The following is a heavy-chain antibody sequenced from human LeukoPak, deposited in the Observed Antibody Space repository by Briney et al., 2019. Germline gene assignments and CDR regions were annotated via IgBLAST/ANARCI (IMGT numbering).Heavy chain of an antibody. D-gene: IGHD3-22*01. V-gene: IGHV3-23*01. CDR1: GFTFSSYA. CDR3: AKVSDYDSSGYHTYLDY. CDR2: ISGSGGST. Sequence: GGSLRLSCAASGFTFSSYAMSWVRQAPGKGLEWVSAISGSGGSTYYADSVKGRFTISRDNSKNTLYLQMNSLRAEDTAVYYCAKVSDYDSSGYHTYLDYWGQGTLVTVSS. J-gene: IGHJ4*02.